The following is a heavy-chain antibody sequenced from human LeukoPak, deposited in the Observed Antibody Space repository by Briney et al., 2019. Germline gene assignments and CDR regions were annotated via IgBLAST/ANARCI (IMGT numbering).Heavy chain of an antibody. Sequence: GASVKVSCKASGNTFTTCYMHWVRQAPGQGLEWMGRIIPILGIANYAQKFQGRVTITADKSTSTAYMELSSLRSEDTAVYYCARALPSLVDYWGQGTLVTVSS. CDR2: IIPILGIA. D-gene: IGHD6-6*01. CDR3: ARALPSLVDY. V-gene: IGHV1-69*04. CDR1: GNTFTTCY. J-gene: IGHJ4*02.